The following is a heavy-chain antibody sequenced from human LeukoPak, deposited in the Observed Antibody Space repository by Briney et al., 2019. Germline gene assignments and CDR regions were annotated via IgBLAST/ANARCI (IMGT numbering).Heavy chain of an antibody. CDR3: ARDPGLLWFGELSHYGMDV. D-gene: IGHD3-10*01. J-gene: IGHJ6*02. CDR1: GYTFTGYY. Sequence: GASVKVSCKASGYTFTGYYMHWVRQAPGQGLKWMGQINPNSGGTNYAQKFQGRVTMTRDTSISTAYMELSRLRSDDTAVYYCARDPGLLWFGELSHYGMDVWGQGTTVTFSS. V-gene: IGHV1-2*06. CDR2: INPNSGGT.